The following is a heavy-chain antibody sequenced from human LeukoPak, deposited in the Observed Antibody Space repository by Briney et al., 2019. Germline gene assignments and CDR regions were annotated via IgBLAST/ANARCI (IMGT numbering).Heavy chain of an antibody. V-gene: IGHV1-46*01. CDR3: ARYGFSTVWQGGWHAFDI. D-gene: IGHD6-13*01. Sequence: ASVKVSCKASGYTFTSYYMHWVRQAPGQGREWRGIINPTTGDTTYAQKFQGRLTMTRDMSTSTVYMELSSLTSEDTAVFYCARYGFSTVWQGGWHAFDIWGQGTVVTVSS. CDR2: INPTTGDT. CDR1: GYTFTSYY. J-gene: IGHJ3*02.